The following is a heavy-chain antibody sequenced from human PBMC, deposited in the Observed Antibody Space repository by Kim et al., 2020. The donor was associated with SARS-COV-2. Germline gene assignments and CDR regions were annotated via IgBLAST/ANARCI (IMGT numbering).Heavy chain of an antibody. CDR2: IDNDGTNT. J-gene: IGHJ4*02. V-gene: IGHV3-74*01. Sequence: GGSLRLSCAASGFTFSNYWPHWVRQVPGKGLVWVAGIDNDGTNTFYADSVKGRFTISRDNAKSTVYLQMNSLGAEDTAVYYCTKAFEYWGPGALVTVSS. CDR1: GFTFSNYW. CDR3: TKAFEY.